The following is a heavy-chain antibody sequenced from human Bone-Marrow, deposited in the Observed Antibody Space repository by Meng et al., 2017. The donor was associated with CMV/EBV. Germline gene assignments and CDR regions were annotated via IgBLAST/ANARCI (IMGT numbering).Heavy chain of an antibody. V-gene: IGHV3-74*01. CDR3: ARDWAAIAARRVRTYYYYGMDV. J-gene: IGHJ6*01. Sequence: GESLKISCAASGFTFSTYWMHWVRQAPGKGLVWVSRINSDGSSTSYADSVKGRFTISRDNAKNSLYLQMNSLRAEDTAVYYCARDWAAIAARRVRTYYYYGMDVWGQGTTVTGSS. D-gene: IGHD6-6*01. CDR1: GFTFSTYW. CDR2: INSDGSST.